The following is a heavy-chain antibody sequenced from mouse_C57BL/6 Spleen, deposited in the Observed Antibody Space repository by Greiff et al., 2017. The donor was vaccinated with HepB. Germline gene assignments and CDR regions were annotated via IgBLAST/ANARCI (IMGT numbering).Heavy chain of an antibody. CDR3: ARMNDYVAMDY. CDR1: GYAFSSSW. Sequence: QVQLKQSGPELVKPGASVKISCKASGYAFSSSWMNWVKQRPGKGLEWIGRIYPGDGDTNYNGKFKGKATLTADKSSSTAYMQLSSLTSEDSAVYFCARMNDYVAMDYWGQGTSVTVSS. CDR2: IYPGDGDT. J-gene: IGHJ4*01. V-gene: IGHV1-82*01.